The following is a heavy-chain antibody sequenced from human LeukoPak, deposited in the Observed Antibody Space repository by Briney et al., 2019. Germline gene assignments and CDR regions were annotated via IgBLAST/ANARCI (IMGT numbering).Heavy chain of an antibody. Sequence: PGGSLRLSCAASGFTFRNYGMSWVRQAPGKGLEGVSVVSDSGSSAYYTDSVKGRFTISRDNSKNTLYLQMNSLRAEDTAVYYCAKPFVSNWFWYWGQGTLVTVSS. CDR2: VSDSGSSA. CDR3: AKPFVSNWFWY. CDR1: GFTFRNYG. D-gene: IGHD6-13*01. V-gene: IGHV3-23*01. J-gene: IGHJ4*02.